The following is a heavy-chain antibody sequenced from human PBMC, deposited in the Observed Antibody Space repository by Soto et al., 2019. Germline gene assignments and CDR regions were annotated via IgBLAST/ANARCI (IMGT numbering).Heavy chain of an antibody. Sequence: GASVKVSCKTSGYVFTSFGISWVRQAPGQGLEWMGWVRPYNGDTRYAEKFQGRVTMTSDTSTTTGYMELRGLRSDDTAVYFCVRTMFYAFWSPYYYFDYWGQGTQVTVYS. V-gene: IGHV1-18*04. CDR2: VRPYNGDT. D-gene: IGHD3-16*01. CDR3: VRTMFYAFWSPYYYFDY. CDR1: GYVFTSFG. J-gene: IGHJ4*02.